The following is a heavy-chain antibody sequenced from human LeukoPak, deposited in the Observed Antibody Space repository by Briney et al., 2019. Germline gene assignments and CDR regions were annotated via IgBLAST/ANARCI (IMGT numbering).Heavy chain of an antibody. J-gene: IGHJ4*02. CDR2: ISHDGSES. CDR1: GFTFSRHA. V-gene: IGHV3-30-3*01. CDR3: ARDWVQRGGGATLGN. D-gene: IGHD1-26*01. Sequence: SGGSLRLSCAASGFTFSRHAKVWVRQAPGKGLEWVSFISHDGSESLHTESVKGRLTIPRENLKNTVDPQDSAHREEDTAVFYCARDWVQRGGGATLGNWGRGTVVIVSS.